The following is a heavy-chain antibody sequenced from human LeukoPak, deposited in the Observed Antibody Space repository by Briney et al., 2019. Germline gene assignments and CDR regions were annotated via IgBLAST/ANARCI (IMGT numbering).Heavy chain of an antibody. V-gene: IGHV1-18*01. CDR1: GGTFSSYA. CDR2: ISAYNGNT. D-gene: IGHD2-2*01. J-gene: IGHJ4*02. CDR3: ARVGAYCTSTSCLDY. Sequence: ASVKVSSKASGGTFSSYAISWVRQAPGQGLEWMGWISAYNGNTNYAQKLQGRVTMTTDTSTSTAYMELRSLTSDDTAVYYCARVGAYCTSTSCLDYWGQGTLVTVSS.